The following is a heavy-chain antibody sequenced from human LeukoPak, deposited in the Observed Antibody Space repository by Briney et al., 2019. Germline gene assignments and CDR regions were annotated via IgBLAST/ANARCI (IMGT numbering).Heavy chain of an antibody. CDR3: ARDPYYYDSSGYYGEGFDY. CDR2: ISSSRNYI. J-gene: IGHJ4*02. V-gene: IGHV3-21*01. D-gene: IGHD3-22*01. CDR1: GFTFSSYS. Sequence: GGSLTLSCAASGFTFSSYSMNWVRQAPGKGLEWVSYISSSRNYIFYADAVKGRFTISRDNAKNSLYLQMNSLRAEDTAVYYCARDPYYYDSSGYYGEGFDYWGQGTLVTVSS.